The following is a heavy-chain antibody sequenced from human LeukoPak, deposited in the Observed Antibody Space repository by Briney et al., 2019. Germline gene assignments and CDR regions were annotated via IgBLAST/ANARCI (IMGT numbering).Heavy chain of an antibody. CDR3: ARVTSRGSYFDY. Sequence: SETLSLTCSVSGGSISSYYWSWIRQPAGKGLVWIGRIYTSGSTNYNPSLKSRVTMSVDTSKNQFSLRLSSVTAADTAVYYCARVTSRGSYFDYWGQGTLVTVSS. J-gene: IGHJ4*02. CDR2: IYTSGST. V-gene: IGHV4-4*07. CDR1: GGSISSYY. D-gene: IGHD2-2*01.